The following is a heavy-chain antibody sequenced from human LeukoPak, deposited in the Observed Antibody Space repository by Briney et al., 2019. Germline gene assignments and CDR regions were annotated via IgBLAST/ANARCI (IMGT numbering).Heavy chain of an antibody. V-gene: IGHV1-69*05. CDR1: GGTFSSYA. CDR3: AREEKVLLWFGESYAFDI. Sequence: SVKVSCKASGGTFSSYAISWVRQAPGQGLEWMGGIIPIFGTANYAQKFQGRVTMTRNTSISTAYMELSSLRSEDTAVYYCAREEKVLLWFGESYAFDIWGQGTMVTVSS. CDR2: IIPIFGTA. D-gene: IGHD3-10*01. J-gene: IGHJ3*02.